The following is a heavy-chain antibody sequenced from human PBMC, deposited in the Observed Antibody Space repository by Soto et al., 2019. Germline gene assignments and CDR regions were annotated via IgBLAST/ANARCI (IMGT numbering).Heavy chain of an antibody. Sequence: SETMSLTCTVSVDSFSNFYWSWIRQPPGKGLEWIGYFHGSGNTGYNPSLENRVSIGLGTSANQFSLKLSSVTAADTAIYYCAGCTRALITTFCGCWGQGFPVTVSS. D-gene: IGHD6-19*01. CDR3: AGCTRALITTFCGC. CDR1: VDSFSNFY. CDR2: FHGSGNT. J-gene: IGHJ1*01. V-gene: IGHV4-59*03.